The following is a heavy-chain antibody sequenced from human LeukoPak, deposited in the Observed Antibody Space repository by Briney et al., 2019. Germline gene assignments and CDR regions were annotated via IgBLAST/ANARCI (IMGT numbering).Heavy chain of an antibody. Sequence: SETLSLTCTVSGGSISSSSYYWGWIRQPPGKGLEWIGSIYYSGSTYYNPSLKSRVTISVDTSKNQFSLKLSSVTAADTAVYYCARQFRIVGATSFDYWGQGTLVTVSS. V-gene: IGHV4-39*01. D-gene: IGHD1-26*01. CDR3: ARQFRIVGATSFDY. J-gene: IGHJ4*02. CDR1: GGSISSSSYY. CDR2: IYYSGST.